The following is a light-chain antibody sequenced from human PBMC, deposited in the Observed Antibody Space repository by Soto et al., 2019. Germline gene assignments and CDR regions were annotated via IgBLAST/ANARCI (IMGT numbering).Light chain of an antibody. CDR1: SSDIGAYDY. CDR2: EGN. J-gene: IGLJ1*01. V-gene: IGLV2-14*01. CDR3: MTLTTTSNHV. Sequence: SPLTQPAYVYVSPVQSITISCTGSSSDIGAYDYVSWCQQHPGKAPKLRISEGNNRPSVVSDRCAGSKEGNTAYLTISGLQVEDKPEYSCMTLTTTSNHVFGNRTKVTVL.